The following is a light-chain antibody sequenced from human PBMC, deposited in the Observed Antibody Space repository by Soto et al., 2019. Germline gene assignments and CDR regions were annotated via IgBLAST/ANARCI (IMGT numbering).Light chain of an antibody. J-gene: IGLJ1*01. Sequence: QSVLTQPPSASGTPGQRVTISCSGSSSNIGSNTVNWYQQLPGTAPKLLIYSNNQRPSRVPDRFSGSKPGTSASLAISGLQSEDEADYYCAAWDDSLNGPVFGTGTKVTVL. CDR2: SNN. V-gene: IGLV1-44*01. CDR3: AAWDDSLNGPV. CDR1: SSNIGSNT.